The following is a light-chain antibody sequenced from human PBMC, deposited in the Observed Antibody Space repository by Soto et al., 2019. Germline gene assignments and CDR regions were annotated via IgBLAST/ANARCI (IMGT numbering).Light chain of an antibody. V-gene: IGLV2-23*01. CDR1: SSDVGSYNL. Sequence: QSALTQPASVSGSPGQSITISCTGTSSDVGSYNLVSWYQQHPGKAPKLMIYEGSKRPSGVSNRFSGSKSGNTASLTISGLQAEEEADYYCCSYAGSHTVVFGGGTKVTVL. CDR3: CSYAGSHTVV. J-gene: IGLJ2*01. CDR2: EGS.